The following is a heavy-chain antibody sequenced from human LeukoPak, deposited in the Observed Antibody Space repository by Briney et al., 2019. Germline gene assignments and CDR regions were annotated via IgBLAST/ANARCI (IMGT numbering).Heavy chain of an antibody. Sequence: GSSVKVSCKASGGTFSSYAISWVRQAPGQGLEWMGGIIPIFGTANYAQKFQGRVTITADESTSTAYMELSSLRSEDTAVYYCARVDSSSWYPYYYYYYMDVWGKGTTVTVSS. D-gene: IGHD6-13*01. V-gene: IGHV1-69*01. CDR2: IIPIFGTA. J-gene: IGHJ6*03. CDR3: ARVDSSSWYPYYYYYYMDV. CDR1: GGTFSSYA.